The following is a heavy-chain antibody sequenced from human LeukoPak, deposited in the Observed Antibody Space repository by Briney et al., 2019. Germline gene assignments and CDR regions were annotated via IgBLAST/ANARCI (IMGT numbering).Heavy chain of an antibody. V-gene: IGHV4-39*01. J-gene: IGHJ5*02. D-gene: IGHD3-3*01. CDR3: ARRYYDFWSGYGSWFDP. CDR1: GGSISSSSYY. CDR2: IYYSGST. Sequence: SETLSLTCTVSGGSISSSSYYWGWIRQPPGKGLEWIGSIYYSGSTYYNPSLKSRVIISVDTSMNQFSLKLSSVTAADTAVYYCARRYYDFWSGYGSWFDPWGQGTLVTVSS.